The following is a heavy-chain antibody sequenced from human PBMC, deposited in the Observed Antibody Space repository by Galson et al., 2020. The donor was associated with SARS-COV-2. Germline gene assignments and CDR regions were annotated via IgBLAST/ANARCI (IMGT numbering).Heavy chain of an antibody. V-gene: IGHV4-31*03. Sequence: SETLSLTCTVSGGSISGGNFYWRWIRQHPGKGLEWIGDISNSGSPNYNPALKSRIFISLDTSKNQFSLRLSSVTAADTAVYYCARDYRFTIFLESYYYMDVWGRGTTVIVTS. D-gene: IGHD3-3*01. CDR3: ARDYRFTIFLESYYYMDV. J-gene: IGHJ6*03. CDR2: ISNSGSP. CDR1: GGSISGGNFY.